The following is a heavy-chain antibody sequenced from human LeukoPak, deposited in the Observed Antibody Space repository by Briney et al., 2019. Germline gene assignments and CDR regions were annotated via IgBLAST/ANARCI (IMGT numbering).Heavy chain of an antibody. D-gene: IGHD6-19*01. CDR3: GKTTTGYSSGRNPAWPVDY. CDR1: GFTFSSYA. Sequence: PGGSLRLSCTASGFTFSSYAMYWVRQAPGKGLEWVSGIFGSGGSAHYADSMKGRFTTSRDNSQNTVYLQMNSLRAEDTAVYYCGKTTTGYSSGRNPAWPVDYWGQGTLVTVSS. V-gene: IGHV3-23*01. J-gene: IGHJ4*02. CDR2: IFGSGGSA.